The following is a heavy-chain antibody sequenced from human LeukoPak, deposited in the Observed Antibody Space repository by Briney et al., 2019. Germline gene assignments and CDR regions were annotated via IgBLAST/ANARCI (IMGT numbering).Heavy chain of an antibody. Sequence: SETLSLTCAVYGGSFSGYYWSWIRQPPGKGLEWIGEINHSGSTNYNPSLKSRVTISVDTSKNQFSLKLSSVTAADTAVYYCARRYYDILTGSTSGWIFAYWGQGTLVTVSS. CDR2: INHSGST. CDR1: GGSFSGYY. D-gene: IGHD3-9*01. V-gene: IGHV4-34*01. CDR3: ARRYYDILTGSTSGWIFAY. J-gene: IGHJ4*02.